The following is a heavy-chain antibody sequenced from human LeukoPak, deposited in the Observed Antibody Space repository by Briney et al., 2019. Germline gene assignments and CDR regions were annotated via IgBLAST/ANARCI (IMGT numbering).Heavy chain of an antibody. Sequence: XETLSLTCAVYGGSFSGYYWSWIRQPPGKGLEWIGEINHSGSTNYNPSLRSRVTISVDTSKNQFSLKLSSVTAADTAVYYCAREVFGWYSFDYWGQGTLVTVSS. J-gene: IGHJ4*02. CDR1: GGSFSGYY. D-gene: IGHD6-19*01. CDR2: INHSGST. V-gene: IGHV4-34*01. CDR3: AREVFGWYSFDY.